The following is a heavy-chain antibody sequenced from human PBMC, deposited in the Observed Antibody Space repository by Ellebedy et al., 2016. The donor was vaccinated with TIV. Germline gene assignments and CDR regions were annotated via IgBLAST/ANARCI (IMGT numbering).Heavy chain of an antibody. CDR1: GFTFSNYW. J-gene: IGHJ4*02. Sequence: GESLKISXAASGFTFSNYWMYWVRQAPGKGLVWVSRINGNGSNIAYADSVKGRFTISRDNVKNTVYLQMNSLRAEDTAVYYCAGRGYWGQGTLVTVSS. V-gene: IGHV3-74*01. CDR3: AGRGY. CDR2: INGNGSNI.